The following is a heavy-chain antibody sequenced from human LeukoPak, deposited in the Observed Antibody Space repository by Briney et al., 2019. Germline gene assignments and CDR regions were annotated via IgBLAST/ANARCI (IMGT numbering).Heavy chain of an antibody. CDR1: GGSISSSSYY. Sequence: SETLSLTCTVSGGSISSSSYYWGWIRQPPGKGLEWIGSIYYSGSTYYNPSLKSRVTISVDTSKNQFSLKLSSVTAADTAVYYCARDFGTAGIAAAHDYWGQGTLVTVSS. V-gene: IGHV4-39*07. J-gene: IGHJ4*02. D-gene: IGHD6-13*01. CDR3: ARDFGTAGIAAAHDY. CDR2: IYYSGST.